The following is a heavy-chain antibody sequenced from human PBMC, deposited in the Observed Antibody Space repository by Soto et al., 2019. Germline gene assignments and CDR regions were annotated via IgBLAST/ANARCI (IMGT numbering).Heavy chain of an antibody. D-gene: IGHD2-21*02. CDR1: GFTFSMYS. J-gene: IGHJ6*02. Sequence: GGSLRLSCEVSGFTFSMYSMSWVRQSPGKGLEWVAKIPQDGVDGHYADSVKGRFIISRDNGKNSLHLQLNNLRAEDTAVYYCARDHLILPAHDFFYGSDVWGRGATVTVS. V-gene: IGHV3-7*03. CDR2: IPQDGVDG. CDR3: ARDHLILPAHDFFYGSDV.